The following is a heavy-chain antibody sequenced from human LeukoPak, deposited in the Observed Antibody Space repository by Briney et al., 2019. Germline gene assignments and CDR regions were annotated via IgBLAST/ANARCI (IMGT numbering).Heavy chain of an antibody. Sequence: GGSLRLSCAASGFTFSSYGMHWVRQAPGKGLEWVAVISYDGSNKYYADSVKGRFTISRDNSKNTLYLQMNSLRAEDTAVYYCAKDLGYCRGGSWALFCYYYGMDVWGQGTTVTVSS. CDR1: GFTFSSYG. D-gene: IGHD2-15*01. CDR3: AKDLGYCRGGSWALFCYYYGMDV. J-gene: IGHJ6*02. CDR2: ISYDGSNK. V-gene: IGHV3-30*18.